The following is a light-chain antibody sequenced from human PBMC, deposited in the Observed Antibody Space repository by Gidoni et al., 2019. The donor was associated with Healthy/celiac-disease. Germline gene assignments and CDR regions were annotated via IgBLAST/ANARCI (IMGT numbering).Light chain of an antibody. CDR3: MQALQTPRT. CDR2: LGS. J-gene: IGKJ2*01. V-gene: IGKV2-28*01. CDR1: QSLLHSNGYNY. Sequence: DILRTQSPLYLPVTPGEPASISCRSSQSLLHSNGYNYLDWYLQKPGQSPQLRIYLGSNRASGVPDRFSGSGSGTDFTLKISRVEAEDVGVYYCMQALQTPRTFGQGTKLEIK.